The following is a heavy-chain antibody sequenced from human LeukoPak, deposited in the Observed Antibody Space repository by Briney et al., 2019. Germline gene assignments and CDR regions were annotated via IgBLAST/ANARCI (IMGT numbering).Heavy chain of an antibody. V-gene: IGHV3-30*03. CDR3: AREDDILTGDYRLDY. J-gene: IGHJ4*02. Sequence: PGGSLRLSCAASGFTFSSYGMHWVRQAPGKGLEWVAVISYDGSNKYYADSVKGRFTISRDNSKNTLYLQMNSLRSEDTAVYYCAREDDILTGDYRLDYWGQGTLVTVSS. CDR1: GFTFSSYG. D-gene: IGHD3-9*01. CDR2: ISYDGSNK.